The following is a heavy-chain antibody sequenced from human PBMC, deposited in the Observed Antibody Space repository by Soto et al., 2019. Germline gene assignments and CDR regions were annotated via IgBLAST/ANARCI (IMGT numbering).Heavy chain of an antibody. J-gene: IGHJ5*02. D-gene: IGHD3-9*01. CDR1: GGSISSYY. V-gene: IGHV4-59*01. CDR2: IYYSGST. Sequence: SETLSLTCTVSGGSISSYYWSWIRQPPGKGLEWIGYIYYSGSTNYNPSLKSRVTISVDTSKNQFSLKLSSVTAADTAVYYCARDRGYYDILTGYGPWWFDPWGQGTLVTVSS. CDR3: ARDRGYYDILTGYGPWWFDP.